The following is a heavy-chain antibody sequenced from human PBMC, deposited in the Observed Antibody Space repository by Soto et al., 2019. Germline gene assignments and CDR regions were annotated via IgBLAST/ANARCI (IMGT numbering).Heavy chain of an antibody. D-gene: IGHD3-3*01. CDR2: IYWDDDK. J-gene: IGHJ6*03. V-gene: IGHV2-5*02. CDR1: GFSLSTSGVG. CDR3: SQARRMTFFGLLYYMDV. Sequence: QITLKESGPTLVKPTQTLTLTCTFSGFSLSTSGVGVGWIRQPPGKALEWLALIYWDDDKRYSPSLKSRLTIAKDTSKNQVVLTMTNMDPVETATYYSSQARRMTFFGLLYYMDVWGKGTTVTVSS.